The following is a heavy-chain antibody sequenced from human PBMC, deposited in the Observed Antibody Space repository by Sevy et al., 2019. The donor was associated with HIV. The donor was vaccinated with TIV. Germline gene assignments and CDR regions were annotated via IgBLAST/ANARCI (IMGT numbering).Heavy chain of an antibody. CDR3: STDDLISY. V-gene: IGHV3-15*07. Sequence: AGSLRLSCTASGFDFPNAWMNWVRQVPGKELEWVGHIKSITDGGAADYAAPVKGRFTISRHDSKNTLYLQMNSLKVEDTAVYFCSTDDLISYWGRGTLVTVSS. CDR1: GFDFPNAW. CDR2: IKSITDGGAA. J-gene: IGHJ4*02. D-gene: IGHD3-3*02.